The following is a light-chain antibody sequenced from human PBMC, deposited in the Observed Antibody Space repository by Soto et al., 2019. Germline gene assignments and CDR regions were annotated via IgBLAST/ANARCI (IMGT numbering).Light chain of an antibody. CDR1: QSISSW. CDR2: DAS. Sequence: IQMTQSPSTLSASVGDRVTITCRASQSISSWLAWYHQKPGKAPNLLIYDASNLQSGVPSRFSGSGSGTEVTLTISSLQPADAAAYYCQQYNSYPWTFGQGTKVDIK. CDR3: QQYNSYPWT. J-gene: IGKJ1*01. V-gene: IGKV1-5*01.